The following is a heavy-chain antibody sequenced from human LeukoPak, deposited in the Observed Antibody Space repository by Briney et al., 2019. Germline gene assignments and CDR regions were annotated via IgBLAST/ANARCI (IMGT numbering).Heavy chain of an antibody. Sequence: GGSLRLSCAASGFTFSSYEMNWVRQAPGKGLEWVSYISSSGSTIYCADSVKGRFTISRDNAKNSLNLQMNSLRAEDTAVYYCARDQKYRTYYDSSGYYFFDYWGQGTLVTVSS. V-gene: IGHV3-48*03. CDR1: GFTFSSYE. D-gene: IGHD3-22*01. CDR3: ARDQKYRTYYDSSGYYFFDY. CDR2: ISSSGSTI. J-gene: IGHJ4*02.